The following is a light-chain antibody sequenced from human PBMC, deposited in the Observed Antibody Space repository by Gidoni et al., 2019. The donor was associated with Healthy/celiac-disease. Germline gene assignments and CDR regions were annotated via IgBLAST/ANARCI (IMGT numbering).Light chain of an antibody. V-gene: IGKV3-20*01. CDR3: QQYDSSPYT. CDR1: QSISSSH. CDR2: GAS. Sequence: ELVLTQSPRTLSLSPGERATLSCRASQSISSSHLAWYQQKPGQAPRLVIHGASSRATGIPDRLSGSGSGTDFTLTISRLEPEDFAVYYCQQYDSSPYTFGQGTKLEIK. J-gene: IGKJ2*01.